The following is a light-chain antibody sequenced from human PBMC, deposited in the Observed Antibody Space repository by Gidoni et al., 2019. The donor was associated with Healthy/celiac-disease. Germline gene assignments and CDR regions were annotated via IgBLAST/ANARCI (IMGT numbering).Light chain of an antibody. V-gene: IGKV2-28*01. J-gene: IGKJ4*01. CDR2: LGS. CDR1: QSLLHSNGYNY. CDR3: MQALQTPYT. Sequence: DIVMTQSPLSLPVTPGEPASISCRSSQSLLHSNGYNYLDWYLQKPGQSPQLLIYLGSNRASGVPDRFSGSGSGTDFTLKSSRVEAEDVGVYYCMQALQTPYTFGGXTKVEIK.